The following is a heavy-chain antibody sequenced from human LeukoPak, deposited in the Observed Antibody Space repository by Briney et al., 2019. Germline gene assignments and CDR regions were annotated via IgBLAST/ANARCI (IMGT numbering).Heavy chain of an antibody. J-gene: IGHJ4*02. Sequence: GGSLRLSCAASGFTFSSYAMHWVRQAPGKGLEWVAVISYDGSNKYYADSVKGRFTISRDNSKNTLYLQMNSLRAEDTAVYYCARDRDYAFDYWGQGTLVTVSS. CDR1: GFTFSSYA. D-gene: IGHD4-17*01. CDR3: ARDRDYAFDY. V-gene: IGHV3-30-3*01. CDR2: ISYDGSNK.